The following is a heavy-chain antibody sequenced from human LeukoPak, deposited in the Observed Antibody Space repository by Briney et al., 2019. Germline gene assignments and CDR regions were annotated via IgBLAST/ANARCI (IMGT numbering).Heavy chain of an antibody. CDR1: GFTFSSYG. CDR3: ARGYCSGGSCYSNYYYYGMDV. Sequence: AGGSLRLSCAASGFTFSSYGMHWVRQAPGKGLEWVAVIWYDGSNKYYADSVKGRFTISRDNSKNTLYLQMNSLRAEDTAVYYCARGYCSGGSCYSNYYYYGMDVWGQGTTVTVSS. D-gene: IGHD2-15*01. CDR2: IWYDGSNK. J-gene: IGHJ6*02. V-gene: IGHV3-33*01.